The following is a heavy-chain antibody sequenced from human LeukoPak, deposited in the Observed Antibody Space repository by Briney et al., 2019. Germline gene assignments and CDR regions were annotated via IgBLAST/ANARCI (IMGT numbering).Heavy chain of an antibody. CDR3: TKDRYCTTTSCPLDY. J-gene: IGHJ4*02. Sequence: GGSLILSCAASGFTFDGYTFHWVRQAPGKGLEWVSLITWDGGTTYYADSVKGRFTISRDNSKNSVYLQMNSLRTEDTALYYCTKDRYCTTTSCPLDYWGQGTLLTVSS. CDR1: GFTFDGYT. V-gene: IGHV3-43*01. CDR2: ITWDGGTT. D-gene: IGHD2-2*01.